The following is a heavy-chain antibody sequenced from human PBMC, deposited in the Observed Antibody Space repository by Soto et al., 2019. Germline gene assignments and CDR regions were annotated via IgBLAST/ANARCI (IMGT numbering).Heavy chain of an antibody. CDR1: GGSSSDYY. CDR2: IYYSGST. Sequence: SETLSLTCTVSGGSSSDYYWSWIRQPPGKGLEWIAYIYYSGSTNYSPSLKSRVTISVDTSKNQFSLKLNSVTAADTAVYFCARGRHGYLDYWGEGTLVTVSS. J-gene: IGHJ4*02. CDR3: ARGRHGYLDY. V-gene: IGHV4-59*01.